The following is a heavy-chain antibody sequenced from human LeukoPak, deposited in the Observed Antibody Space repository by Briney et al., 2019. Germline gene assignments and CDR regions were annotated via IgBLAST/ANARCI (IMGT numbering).Heavy chain of an antibody. Sequence: GGCLRLSCAASGFTFSSYSMNGVPPAPGEGLEWVSYISIISSTIYYADSVKGRFTISRDNAKNTLYLQMNRMRAEDTAVYYCARDIVVVPAAMGYYYGMDVWGQGTTVTVCS. CDR3: ARDIVVVPAAMGYYYGMDV. D-gene: IGHD2-2*01. V-gene: IGHV3-48*04. J-gene: IGHJ6*02. CDR1: GFTFSSYS. CDR2: ISIISSTI.